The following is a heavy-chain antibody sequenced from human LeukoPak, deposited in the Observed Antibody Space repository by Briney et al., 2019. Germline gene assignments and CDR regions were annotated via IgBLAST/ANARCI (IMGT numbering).Heavy chain of an antibody. CDR3: AREWELLCLDY. CDR2: INPSGGST. CDR1: VYTFTSYY. D-gene: IGHD1-26*01. J-gene: IGHJ4*02. V-gene: IGHV1-46*01. Sequence: ASVKVSCKASVYTFTSYYMHWVRQAPGQGLEWMGIINPSGGSTSYAQKFQGRVTMTRDTSTSTVYMELSSLRSEDTAVYYCAREWELLCLDYWGQGTLVTVSS.